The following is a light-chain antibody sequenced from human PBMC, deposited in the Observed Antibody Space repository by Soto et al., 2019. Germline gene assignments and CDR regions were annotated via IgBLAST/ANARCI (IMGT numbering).Light chain of an antibody. CDR2: EVS. Sequence: QSVLTQPPSASGSPGQSVTISCTGTSNDVGGYNFVSWYQQHPGKAPKLMIFEVSKRPSGVPDRFSGSKSGSTASLTVSGLQAEDEADYYCSSYAGNNIYYVFGTGTKVXVL. CDR3: SSYAGNNIYYV. J-gene: IGLJ1*01. V-gene: IGLV2-8*01. CDR1: SNDVGGYNF.